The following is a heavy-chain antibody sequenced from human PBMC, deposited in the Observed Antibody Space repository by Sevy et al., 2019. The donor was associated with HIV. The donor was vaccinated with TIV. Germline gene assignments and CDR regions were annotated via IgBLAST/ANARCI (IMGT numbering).Heavy chain of an antibody. CDR1: GFSLSTSGVG. D-gene: IGHD3-3*01. CDR3: AHSARYYDFWRGYYLFAY. J-gene: IGHJ4*02. Sequence: SGPTLVNPTQTRTLTCTCSGFSLSTSGVGVGWIRQPPGNALEWLALIYWEDDKRDSPSLKTRLTLTKDTPKNQVVITITNMDPVDPATYSSAHSARYYDFWRGYYLFAYWGQGTLVTVSS. V-gene: IGHV2-5*02. CDR2: IYWEDDK.